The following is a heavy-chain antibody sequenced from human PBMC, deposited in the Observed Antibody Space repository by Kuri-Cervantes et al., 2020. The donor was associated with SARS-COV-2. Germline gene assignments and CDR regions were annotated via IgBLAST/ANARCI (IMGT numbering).Heavy chain of an antibody. CDR2: IWFGGTNK. J-gene: IGHJ3*02. CDR1: GFNFATYG. CDR3: AIGGWGFFGNAFDI. V-gene: IGHV3-30*02. D-gene: IGHD7-27*01. Sequence: GGYLRLSCAASGFNFATYGMHWVRQAPGKGLEWVALIWFGGTNKYYADSVKGRFTISGDNSKNTLYLQMNSLRAEDTAVYYCAIGGWGFFGNAFDIWGQGTMVTVSS.